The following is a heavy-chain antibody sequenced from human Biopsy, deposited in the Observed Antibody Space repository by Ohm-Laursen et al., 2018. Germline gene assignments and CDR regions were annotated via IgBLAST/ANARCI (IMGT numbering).Heavy chain of an antibody. CDR2: MNPDSGNT. D-gene: IGHD3-10*01. V-gene: IGHV1-8*01. Sequence: ASVKVSCKTSGYTFTSYEINWVRQATGQGLEWMGWMNPDSGNTGYAQNFQGRVTMTRNTSISTAYMELSSLRPEDTAVYFCARADPPLFYYGSGSSNWFDPWGQGTLVIVSS. CDR1: GYTFTSYE. J-gene: IGHJ5*02. CDR3: ARADPPLFYYGSGSSNWFDP.